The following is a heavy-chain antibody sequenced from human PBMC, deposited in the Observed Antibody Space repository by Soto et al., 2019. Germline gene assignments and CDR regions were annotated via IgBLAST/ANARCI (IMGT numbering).Heavy chain of an antibody. CDR1: GFTFGRYA. Sequence: QVQLVESGGGVVQPGRSLRLSCAASGFTFGRYAMHWVLQAPGKGLEWVAIISYDGRDNDYADSGKGRFTISRDNSQDTLFLQMSTLRAEDTGVYYCAKDGDLLRPVNYFDYWGQGTPVTVSS. CDR3: AKDGDLLRPVNYFDY. CDR2: ISYDGRDN. J-gene: IGHJ4*02. V-gene: IGHV3-30*18. D-gene: IGHD5-12*01.